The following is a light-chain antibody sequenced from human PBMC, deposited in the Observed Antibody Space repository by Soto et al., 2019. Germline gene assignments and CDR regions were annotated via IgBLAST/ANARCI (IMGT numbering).Light chain of an antibody. J-gene: IGKJ1*01. Sequence: EIVLTQSPGTLSFSPGERATLSCRASQSVSSSYLAWYQQKHGQAPRLLIYGASSRATGIPDRFSGSGSGTDFTLTISSVEPEDFAVSYCQQYGSSPWTFGQGTKVVLK. CDR3: QQYGSSPWT. CDR2: GAS. V-gene: IGKV3-20*01. CDR1: QSVSSSY.